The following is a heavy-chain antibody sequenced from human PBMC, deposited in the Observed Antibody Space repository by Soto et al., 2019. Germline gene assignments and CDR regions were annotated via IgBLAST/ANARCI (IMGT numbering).Heavy chain of an antibody. D-gene: IGHD5-12*01. J-gene: IGHJ4*02. CDR2: IYYSGST. CDR3: ARLPLLGYSGYGGFDY. Sequence: SETLSLTCTVSGGSISSSSYYWGWIRQPPGKGLEWIGSIYYSGSTCYNPSLKSRVTISVDTSKNQFSLKLSSVTAADTAVYYCARLPLLGYSGYGGFDYWGQGTLVTVSS. V-gene: IGHV4-39*01. CDR1: GGSISSSSYY.